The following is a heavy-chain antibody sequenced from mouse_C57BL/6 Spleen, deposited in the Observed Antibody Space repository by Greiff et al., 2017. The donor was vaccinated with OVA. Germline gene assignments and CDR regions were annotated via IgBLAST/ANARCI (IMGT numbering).Heavy chain of an antibody. V-gene: IGHV14-1*01. J-gene: IGHJ3*01. CDR1: GFNIKDYY. D-gene: IGHD2-1*01. CDR3: TLIYYGNYLAWFAY. Sequence: VQLQQSGAELVRPGASVKLSCTASGFNIKDYYMHWVKQRPEQGLEWIGRIDPEDGDTEYAPKFQGKATMTADPSSNTAYLQLSSLTSEDTAVYYCTLIYYGNYLAWFAYWGQGTLVTVSA. CDR2: IDPEDGDT.